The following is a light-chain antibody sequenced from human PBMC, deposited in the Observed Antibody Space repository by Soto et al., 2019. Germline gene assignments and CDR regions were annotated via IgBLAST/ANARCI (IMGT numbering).Light chain of an antibody. CDR1: YSYIGAYNY. CDR3: TSPTPGSLYV. Sequence: QSGLTQPPSASGSPGQSVTIPCTGTYSYIGAYNYVSWYQQYPGRVPKLLIYMVSNRPSGVSNRFSGSKSGNTASLTISGLQAEDEADYFCTSPTPGSLYVFGTGTKVTVL. J-gene: IGLJ1*01. CDR2: MVS. V-gene: IGLV2-14*01.